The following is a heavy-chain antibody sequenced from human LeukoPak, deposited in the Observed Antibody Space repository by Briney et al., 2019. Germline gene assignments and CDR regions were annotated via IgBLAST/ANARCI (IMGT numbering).Heavy chain of an antibody. CDR3: ARGGVSSSSIPYFDY. Sequence: GGSLRLSCAASGLTFDDYGMSWVRQAPGKGLEWVSGINWNGGGTGYGDSVKGRFTISRDNAKNSLYLQMNSLRAEDTALYHCARGGVSSSSIPYFDYWGQGTLVTVSS. CDR1: GLTFDDYG. CDR2: INWNGGGT. J-gene: IGHJ4*02. V-gene: IGHV3-20*01. D-gene: IGHD6-6*01.